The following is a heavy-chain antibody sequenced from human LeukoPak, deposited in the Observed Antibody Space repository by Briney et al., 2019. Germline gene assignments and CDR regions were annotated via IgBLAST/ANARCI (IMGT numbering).Heavy chain of an antibody. Sequence: GRSLRLSCAASGFTFSSYAMHWVRQAPGKGLEWVAVISYDGSNKYYADSVKGRFTISRDNSKNTLYLQMNSLRAEDTAVYYCARDGRGPMTTMNYWGQGTLVTVSS. J-gene: IGHJ4*02. CDR2: ISYDGSNK. CDR3: ARDGRGPMTTMNY. CDR1: GFTFSSYA. V-gene: IGHV3-30-3*01. D-gene: IGHD4-17*01.